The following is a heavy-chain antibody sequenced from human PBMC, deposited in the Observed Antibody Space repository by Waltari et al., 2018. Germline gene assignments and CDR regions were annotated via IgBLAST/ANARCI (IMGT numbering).Heavy chain of an antibody. CDR3: AREGCSSTSCYGGGMDV. V-gene: IGHV3-53*02. Sequence: EVQLVETGGGLIQPGGSLRLSCAASGFTVSSNYMSWVRQAPGKGLEWVSVIYSGGSTYYAEYVKGRFTIARDNSKNTLYLQMNSLRAEDTAVYYCAREGCSSTSCYGGGMDVWGQGTTVTVSS. CDR1: GFTVSSNY. CDR2: IYSGGST. D-gene: IGHD2-2*01. J-gene: IGHJ6*02.